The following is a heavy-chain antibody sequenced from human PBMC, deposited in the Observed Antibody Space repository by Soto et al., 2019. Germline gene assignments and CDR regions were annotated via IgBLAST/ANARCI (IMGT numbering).Heavy chain of an antibody. CDR2: ISWHSGTM. Sequence: GGSLRLSCAASGFSFRNYAMHWVRRAPGKGLEWVSGISWHSGTMGYADSVRGRFTISRDNAKNSLYLQMNSLRPEDTALYFCVKEKLYSNYEYYFDYWGQGTLVTVSS. CDR3: VKEKLYSNYEYYFDY. D-gene: IGHD4-4*01. J-gene: IGHJ4*02. CDR1: GFSFRNYA. V-gene: IGHV3-9*01.